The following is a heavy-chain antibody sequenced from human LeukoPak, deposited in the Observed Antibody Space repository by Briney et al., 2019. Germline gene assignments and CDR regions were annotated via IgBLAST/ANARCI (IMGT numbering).Heavy chain of an antibody. CDR1: GFTFSSYA. CDR2: ISYDGSHK. Sequence: AGSLRLSCAASGFTFSSYAMHWVRQAPGKGLEWVAVISYDGSHKYYADSVKGRFTISRDNSKNTLYLQMNSLRAEDTAVYYCARLGGGSSWSNFDFWGQGTLVTVSS. V-gene: IGHV3-30-3*01. CDR3: ARLGGGSSWSNFDF. J-gene: IGHJ4*02. D-gene: IGHD6-13*01.